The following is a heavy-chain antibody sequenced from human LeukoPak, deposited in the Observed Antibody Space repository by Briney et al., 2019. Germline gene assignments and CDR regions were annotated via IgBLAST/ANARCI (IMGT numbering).Heavy chain of an antibody. Sequence: GRSLRLSCAASAFSFGDYAMHWVRQVPGKGLEWVSGISWNSGTIVYADSVKGRFTISRDNAKNSLYLQMNSLRTEDMALYYCAKDIGPLTSSHDPRGYSGAFEYWGQGTLVTVSS. V-gene: IGHV3-9*03. D-gene: IGHD3-22*01. CDR1: AFSFGDYA. CDR3: AKDIGPLTSSHDPRGYSGAFEY. J-gene: IGHJ4*02. CDR2: ISWNSGTI.